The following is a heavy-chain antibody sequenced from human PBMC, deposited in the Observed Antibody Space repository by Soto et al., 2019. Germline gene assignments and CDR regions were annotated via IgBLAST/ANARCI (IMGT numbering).Heavy chain of an antibody. J-gene: IGHJ4*02. CDR3: ARSSIEPRVFMYPFDS. CDR1: GDSITSSSHY. Sequence: QLQLQESGPGLVKPSENLSLTCTVSGDSITSSSHYWGWIRQPPGKGLECIANIYYDGNTYYNPSLKSRVAISLDTSKNQFSLRLNSVTAADTAVYYCARSSIEPRVFMYPFDSWGQGTLVTVSS. CDR2: IYYDGNT. V-gene: IGHV4-39*01. D-gene: IGHD6-6*01.